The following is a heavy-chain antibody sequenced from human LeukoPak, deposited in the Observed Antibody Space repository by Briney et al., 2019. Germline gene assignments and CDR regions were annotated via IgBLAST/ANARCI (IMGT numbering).Heavy chain of an antibody. D-gene: IGHD6-19*01. V-gene: IGHV4-59*12. CDR3: ARASAIAVTGSFWFDP. Sequence: SETLSLTCTVSGGSISSYYCSWIRQPPGKGLEWIGYMYYSGSTNYNPSLKSRVTISVDTSKNQFSLRLTSVTAADTAVYYCARASAIAVTGSFWFDPWGQGTLVTVSS. J-gene: IGHJ5*02. CDR1: GGSISSYY. CDR2: MYYSGST.